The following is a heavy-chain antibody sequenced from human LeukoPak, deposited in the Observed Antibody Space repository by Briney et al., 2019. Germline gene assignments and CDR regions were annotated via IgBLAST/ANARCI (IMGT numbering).Heavy chain of an antibody. CDR3: ARDLDGDYGWHFDL. D-gene: IGHD4-17*01. J-gene: IGHJ2*01. CDR2: ISSSSNYI. Sequence: GGSLRLSRAASGFTFSSFSMNWVRQAPGKGLEWVSSISSSSNYIYYADSVRGRFTISRDNAKNSLSLQMNSLRVEDTAVYYCARDLDGDYGWHFDLWGRGTLVTVSS. CDR1: GFTFSSFS. V-gene: IGHV3-21*01.